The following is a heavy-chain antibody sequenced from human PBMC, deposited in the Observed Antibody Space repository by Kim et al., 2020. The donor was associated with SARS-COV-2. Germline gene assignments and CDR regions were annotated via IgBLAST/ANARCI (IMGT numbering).Heavy chain of an antibody. CDR3: VRGRYCGGTSWYTPRTTDA. V-gene: IGHV7-4-1*02. CDR1: GYTFTNYA. D-gene: IGHD2-21*01. Sequence: ASVKVSCKAAGYTFTNYAIEWVRQAPGQGLELMGWIKPNTGNLMYVQGFTGRFVFSVDTSVSTAYLQINTLKAEDTAMYYCVRGRYCGGTSWYTPRTTDAWGQGTLVSVSS. J-gene: IGHJ5*02. CDR2: IKPNTGNL.